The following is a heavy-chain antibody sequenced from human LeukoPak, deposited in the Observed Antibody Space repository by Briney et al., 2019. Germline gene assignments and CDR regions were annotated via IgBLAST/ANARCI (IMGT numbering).Heavy chain of an antibody. V-gene: IGHV4-61*02. J-gene: IGHJ6*03. Sequence: SSETLSLTCTVCGGSISSGSYYWSWIRQPAGKGLEWIGRIYTSGSTNYNPSLKSRVTISVDTSKNQFSLKLSSVTAVDTAVYYCARNTVTKNLYYYYYMDVWGKGTTVTVSS. CDR3: ARNTVTKNLYYYYYMDV. CDR2: IYTSGST. D-gene: IGHD4-17*01. CDR1: GGSISSGSYY.